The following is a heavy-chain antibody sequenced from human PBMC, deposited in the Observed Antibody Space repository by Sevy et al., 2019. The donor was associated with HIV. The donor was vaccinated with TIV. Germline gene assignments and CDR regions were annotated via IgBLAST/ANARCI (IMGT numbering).Heavy chain of an antibody. CDR2: ISSSSSTI. Sequence: GGSLRLSCAASGFTFSSYSMNWVRQAPGKGLEWVSYISSSSSTIYYADSVKGRFTISRDNAKNSLYLRMNSLRAEDTAVYYCARDSLGYCSGGSCYATPFDYWGQGTLVTVSS. V-gene: IGHV3-48*01. CDR3: ARDSLGYCSGGSCYATPFDY. CDR1: GFTFSSYS. D-gene: IGHD2-15*01. J-gene: IGHJ4*02.